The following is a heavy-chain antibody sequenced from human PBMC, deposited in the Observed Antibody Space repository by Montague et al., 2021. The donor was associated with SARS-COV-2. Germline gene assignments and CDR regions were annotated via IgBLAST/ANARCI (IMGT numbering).Heavy chain of an antibody. CDR3: ATQEDPSGCIPGPFDF. D-gene: IGHD6-19*01. V-gene: IGHV4-39*01. CDR1: GGSINSSTYY. Sequence: SETLSLTCTVSGGSINSSTYYWAWIRPPPGKGLEWIGSMYYRGSTYYNPSIKSRVFISVDTTKKQLSLTLTSVTAADTAVYYCATQEDPSGCIPGPFDFWGQGTLLSVSS. CDR2: MYYRGST. J-gene: IGHJ4*02.